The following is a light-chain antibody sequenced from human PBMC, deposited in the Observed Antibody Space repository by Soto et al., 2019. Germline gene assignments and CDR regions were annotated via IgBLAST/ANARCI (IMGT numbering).Light chain of an antibody. V-gene: IGLV2-8*01. CDR3: SSYAGSNNLGV. CDR2: EVT. Sequence: QSALTQPPSVSGSPGQSVTISCTGTSSDVGDYNYVSWYQHQPDKAPKLMIYEVTKRSSGVPDRFSGSKSGNTASLTVSGLQAEDEADYYCSSYAGSNNLGVFGGGTKLTVL. J-gene: IGLJ2*01. CDR1: SSDVGDYNY.